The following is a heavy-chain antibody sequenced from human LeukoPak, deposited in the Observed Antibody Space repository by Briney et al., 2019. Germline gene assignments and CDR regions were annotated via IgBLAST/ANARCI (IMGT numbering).Heavy chain of an antibody. J-gene: IGHJ4*02. D-gene: IGHD3-10*01. CDR1: GFTFSSYS. V-gene: IGHV3-21*01. CDR2: ISSSGSHI. CDR3: VKVAKYYYGSETYYFFEH. Sequence: PGGSLRLSCAASGFTFSSYSMNWVRQAPGKGLEWVSSISSSGSHIYYADSVKGRITISRDNAKNSLDLQMNSLRVEDTGIYYCVKVAKYYYGSETYYFFEHWGQGTPVTASS.